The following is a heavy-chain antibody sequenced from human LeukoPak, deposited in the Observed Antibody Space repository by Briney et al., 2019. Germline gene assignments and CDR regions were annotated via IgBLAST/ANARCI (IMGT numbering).Heavy chain of an antibody. J-gene: IGHJ4*02. CDR1: GFTFSNYA. D-gene: IGHD3-22*01. CDR2: ISGSGGST. V-gene: IGHV3-23*01. CDR3: AKVAYYDSSGYYDY. Sequence: GGSLRLSCAASGFTFSNYAMSWVRQAPGKGLEWVSAISGSGGSTYYADSVKGRFTISRDNSKNTLYLQMNSLRAEDTAVYYCAKVAYYDSSGYYDYWGQGTLVTVSS.